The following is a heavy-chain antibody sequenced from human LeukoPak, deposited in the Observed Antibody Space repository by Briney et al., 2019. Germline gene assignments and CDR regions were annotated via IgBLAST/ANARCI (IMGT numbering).Heavy chain of an antibody. D-gene: IGHD3-22*01. Sequence: SETLSLTCAVSGYSISSGYYWGWIRQPPGKGLEWIGSIYHSGSTYYNPSLKSRVTISVDTSKNQFSLKLSSVTAADTAVYYCARQKSGYYFIDYWGQGTLVTVSS. CDR3: ARQKSGYYFIDY. CDR2: IYHSGST. V-gene: IGHV4-38-2*01. J-gene: IGHJ4*02. CDR1: GYSISSGYY.